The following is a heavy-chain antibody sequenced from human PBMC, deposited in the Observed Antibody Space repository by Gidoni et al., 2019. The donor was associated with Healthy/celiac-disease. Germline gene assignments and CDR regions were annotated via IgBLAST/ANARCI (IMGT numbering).Heavy chain of an antibody. D-gene: IGHD3-22*01. Sequence: EVQLVESGGGLVQPGGSLRLSCAASGFPFIRYCRSWVRQAPGKGLGWGANIKQDGSEKYYVDSVKGRFTISRDNAKNSLYLQMNSLRAEDTAVYYCARKGDYYDSSGYSNWFDPWGQGTLVTVSS. CDR2: IKQDGSEK. CDR1: GFPFIRYC. CDR3: ARKGDYYDSSGYSNWFDP. J-gene: IGHJ5*02. V-gene: IGHV3-7*01.